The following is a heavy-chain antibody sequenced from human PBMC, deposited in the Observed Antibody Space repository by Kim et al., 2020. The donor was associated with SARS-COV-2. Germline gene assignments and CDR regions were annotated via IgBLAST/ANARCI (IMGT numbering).Heavy chain of an antibody. V-gene: IGHV4-31*02. CDR3: AREMKGDISYGMDV. Sequence: YNPSLKSRASSSIDTSKNHFSLTLSSVTVADTAVYYCAREMKGDISYGMDVWGQGTTVAVSS. J-gene: IGHJ6*02. D-gene: IGHD1-26*01.